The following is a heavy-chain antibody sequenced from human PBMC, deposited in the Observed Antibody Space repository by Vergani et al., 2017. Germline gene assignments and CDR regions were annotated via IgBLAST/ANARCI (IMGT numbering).Heavy chain of an antibody. D-gene: IGHD3-10*01. CDR3: ARARGSGSYFRWFDP. CDR1: GYTFTGYY. J-gene: IGHJ5*02. CDR2: INPNSGGT. Sequence: QVQLVQSGAEVKKPGASVKVSCKASGYTFTGYYMHWVRQAPGQGLEWMGWINPNSGGTNYAQKFQGRVTMTRDTSISTAYMELSRLRSDYTAVYYCARARGSGSYFRWFDPWGQGTLVTVSS. V-gene: IGHV1-2*02.